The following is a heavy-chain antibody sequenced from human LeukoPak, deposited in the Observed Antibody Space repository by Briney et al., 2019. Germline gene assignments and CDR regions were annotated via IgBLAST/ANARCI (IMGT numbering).Heavy chain of an antibody. D-gene: IGHD3-10*01. V-gene: IGHV3-11*04. CDR3: ARDFREYYYYMDV. J-gene: IGHJ6*03. Sequence: GGSLRLSCAASGFTFSDYYMSWIRQAPGKGLEWVSYISSSSSTIYYADSVKGRFTISRDNAKNSLYLQMNSLRAEDTAVYYCARDFREYYYYMDVWGKGTTVTVSS. CDR1: GFTFSDYY. CDR2: ISSSSSTI.